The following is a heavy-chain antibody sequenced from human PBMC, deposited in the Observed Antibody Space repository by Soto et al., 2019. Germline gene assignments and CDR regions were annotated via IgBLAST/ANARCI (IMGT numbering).Heavy chain of an antibody. D-gene: IGHD2-2*01. V-gene: IGHV1-8*01. Sequence: QVQLVQSGAEVKKPGASVKVSCKASGYTFTSYDINWVRQATGQGLEWMGWMNPNSGNTGYAQKCQGRVTMTRNTSISTAYMELSSLRSEDTAVYYCARGPYCSSTSCYAGPYYYYYYYMDVWGKGTTVTVSS. CDR1: GYTFTSYD. J-gene: IGHJ6*03. CDR3: ARGPYCSSTSCYAGPYYYYYYYMDV. CDR2: MNPNSGNT.